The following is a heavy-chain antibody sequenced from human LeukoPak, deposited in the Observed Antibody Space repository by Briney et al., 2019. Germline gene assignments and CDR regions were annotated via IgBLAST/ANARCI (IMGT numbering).Heavy chain of an antibody. V-gene: IGHV4-59*01. CDR2: ISDSGST. CDR3: ARGRLLEWFDS. J-gene: IGHJ5*02. D-gene: IGHD3-3*01. CDR1: GDSISSYY. Sequence: PSETLSLTCTVSGDSISSYYWSWIRQPPGKRLEWIGCISDSGSTNYNPSLRSRVTISVDTSKSQFSLKLSSVTAADTAVYYCARGRLLEWFDSWGQGTLVSVSS.